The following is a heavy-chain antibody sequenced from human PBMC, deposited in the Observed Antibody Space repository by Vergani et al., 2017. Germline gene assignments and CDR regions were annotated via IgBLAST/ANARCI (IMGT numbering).Heavy chain of an antibody. D-gene: IGHD2-15*01. Sequence: EVQLLESGGGLVQPEGSLRLSCAASGFTFGDYYMAWIRLAPGKGLDWVASIKRDGTETFYVDSVKGRFTISRDNAKTTLYLQMNSLRDEDRGVYYCARISGGSAPYLHYWGQGTLVTVAS. J-gene: IGHJ1*01. V-gene: IGHV3-7*01. CDR2: IKRDGTET. CDR1: GFTFGDYY. CDR3: ARISGGSAPYLHY.